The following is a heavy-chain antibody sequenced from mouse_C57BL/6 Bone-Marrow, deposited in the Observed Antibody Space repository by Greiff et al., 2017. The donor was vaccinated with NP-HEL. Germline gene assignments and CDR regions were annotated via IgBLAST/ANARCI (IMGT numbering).Heavy chain of an antibody. CDR2: INPNYGTT. Sequence: VQLKESGPELVKPGASVKISCKASGYSFTDYNMNWVKQSNGKSLEWIGVINPNYGTTSSNQKFKGKATLTVDQSSSTAYMQLNSLTSEDSAVYYCARRGFITTVVAPGFDYWGQGTTLTVSS. CDR1: GYSFTDYN. CDR3: ARRGFITTVVAPGFDY. V-gene: IGHV1-39*01. D-gene: IGHD1-1*01. J-gene: IGHJ2*01.